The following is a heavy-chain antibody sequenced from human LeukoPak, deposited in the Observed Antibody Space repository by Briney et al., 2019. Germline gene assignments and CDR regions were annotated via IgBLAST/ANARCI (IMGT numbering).Heavy chain of an antibody. CDR3: ARVGGDGYKDGAFDI. CDR2: IYHSGST. D-gene: IGHD5-24*01. J-gene: IGHJ3*02. Sequence: PSETLSLTCAVSGGSISGSNWWSGFGQPPGKGLEGLGEIYHSGSTNYNPSLKSRVTISVDKSKNQFSLKLSSVTAADTAVYYCARVGGDGYKDGAFDIWGQGTMVTASS. V-gene: IGHV4-4*02. CDR1: GGSISGSNW.